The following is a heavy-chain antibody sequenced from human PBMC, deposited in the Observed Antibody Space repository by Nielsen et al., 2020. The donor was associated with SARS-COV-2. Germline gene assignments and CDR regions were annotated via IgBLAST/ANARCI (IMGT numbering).Heavy chain of an antibody. CDR3: ARDVGGDRYSSGY. Sequence: ASVKVSCKASGYTFTGYYIHWVRQAPGQGLEWMGWINPNSGGTDYAQKFQGRVTMTWDTSISTAYMELSRLRSDDTAVYYCARDVGGDRYSSGYWGQGTLVTVSS. CDR1: GYTFTGYY. J-gene: IGHJ4*02. CDR2: INPNSGGT. V-gene: IGHV1-2*02. D-gene: IGHD6-19*01.